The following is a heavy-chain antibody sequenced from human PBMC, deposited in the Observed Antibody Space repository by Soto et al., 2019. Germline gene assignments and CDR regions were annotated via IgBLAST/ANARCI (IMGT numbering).Heavy chain of an antibody. V-gene: IGHV4-34*01. J-gene: IGHJ3*02. D-gene: IGHD2-15*01. Sequence: SETLSLTCAVYGGSFSGYYWSWIRQPPGKGLEWIGEINHSGSTNYNPSLKSRVTISVDTSKNQFSLKLSSVTAADTAVYYCARGPTGDIVVVVAAHLLMGFASDIWGQGTMVTVSS. CDR3: ARGPTGDIVVVVAAHLLMGFASDI. CDR2: INHSGST. CDR1: GGSFSGYY.